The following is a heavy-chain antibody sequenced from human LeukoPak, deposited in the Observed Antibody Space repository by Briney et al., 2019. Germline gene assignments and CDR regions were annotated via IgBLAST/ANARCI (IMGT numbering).Heavy chain of an antibody. V-gene: IGHV3-53*01. J-gene: IGHJ6*02. CDR3: AKNEASYYYGSGSYSDYYYYYGMDV. CDR1: GFTVSSNY. CDR2: IYSGGST. Sequence: GGSLRLSCAASGFTVSSNYMSWVRQAPGKGLEWVSVIYSGGSTYYADSVKGRFTISRDNSKNTLYLQMNSLRAEDTAVYYCAKNEASYYYGSGSYSDYYYYYGMDVWGQGTTVTVSS. D-gene: IGHD3-10*01.